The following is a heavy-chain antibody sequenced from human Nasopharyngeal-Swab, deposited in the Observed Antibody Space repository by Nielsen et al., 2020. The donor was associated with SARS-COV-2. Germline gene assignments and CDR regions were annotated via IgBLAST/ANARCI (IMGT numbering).Heavy chain of an antibody. CDR1: GFTFSSYS. CDR3: AKGWQWLVRDAFDI. CDR2: ISSSSSTI. V-gene: IGHV3-48*01. J-gene: IGHJ3*02. Sequence: GESLKISCAASGFTFSSYSMNWVRQAPGKGLEWVSYISSSSSTIYYADSVKGRFTISRDNAKNSLYLQMNSLRAEDTAVYYCAKGWQWLVRDAFDIWGQGTMVTVSS. D-gene: IGHD6-19*01.